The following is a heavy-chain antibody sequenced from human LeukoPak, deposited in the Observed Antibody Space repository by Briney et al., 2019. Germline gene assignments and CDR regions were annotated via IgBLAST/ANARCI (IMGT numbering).Heavy chain of an antibody. CDR3: ARTGWEQWLGNDY. CDR1: GYSFTSYW. D-gene: IGHD6-19*01. CDR2: IDPSDSYT. V-gene: IGHV5-10-1*01. J-gene: IGHJ4*02. Sequence: GESLRISCKGSGYSFTSYWISWVRQMPGKGLEWMGRIDPSDSYTNYSPSFRGHVTISADKSTSTAYLQWSSLKASDTAMYYCARTGWEQWLGNDYWGQGTLVTVSS.